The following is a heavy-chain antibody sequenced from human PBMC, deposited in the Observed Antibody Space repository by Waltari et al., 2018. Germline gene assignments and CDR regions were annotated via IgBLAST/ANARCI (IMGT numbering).Heavy chain of an antibody. CDR1: GGSINTYY. D-gene: IGHD1-26*01. CDR2: IYSSGSL. V-gene: IGHV4-4*07. CDR3: SRESGGGDKGWHGDS. J-gene: IGHJ4*02. Sequence: QVQLQESGPGLVKPSETLSLTCIVSGGSINTYYWNWIRQPAGKGLEWIGRIYSSGSLDYNSSLRRRVTMSVDTSRNQFSLQLSSVTAADTAVYFCSRESGGGDKGWHGDSWGQGTLVTVSS.